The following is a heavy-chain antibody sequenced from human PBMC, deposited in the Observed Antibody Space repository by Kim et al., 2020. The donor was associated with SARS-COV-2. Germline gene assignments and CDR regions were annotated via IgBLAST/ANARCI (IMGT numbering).Heavy chain of an antibody. CDR1: GGSISSSSYY. J-gene: IGHJ4*02. CDR3: ARVGVNCSSTSCYARYSGYRGAFDY. CDR2: IYYSGST. V-gene: IGHV4-39*01. Sequence: SETLSLTCTVSGGSISSSSYYWGWIRQPPGKGLEWIGSIYYSGSTYYNPSLKSRVTISVDTSKNQFSLKLSSVTAADTAVYYCARVGVNCSSTSCYARYSGYRGAFDYWGQGTLVTVSS. D-gene: IGHD2-2*01.